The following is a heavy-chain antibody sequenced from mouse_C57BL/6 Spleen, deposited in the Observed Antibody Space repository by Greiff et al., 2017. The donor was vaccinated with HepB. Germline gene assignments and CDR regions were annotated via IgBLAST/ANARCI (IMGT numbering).Heavy chain of an antibody. V-gene: IGHV1-55*01. J-gene: IGHJ4*01. CDR1: GYTFTSYW. CDR3: ASYYCSSSYPMDY. CDR2: IYPGSGST. D-gene: IGHD1-1*01. Sequence: QVQLKQPGAELVKPGASVKMSCKASGYTFTSYWITWVKQRPGQGLEWIGDIYPGSGSTNYNEKFKSKATLTVDTSSSTAYMQLSSLTSEDSAVYYCASYYCSSSYPMDYWGQGTSVTVSS.